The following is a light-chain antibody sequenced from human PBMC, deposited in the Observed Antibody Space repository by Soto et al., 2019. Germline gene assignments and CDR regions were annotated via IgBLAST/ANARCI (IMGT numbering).Light chain of an antibody. Sequence: QSVLTQPPSVSAAPGQKVSISCSGSSSNIGNDYVSWYQHLPGTAPKLLIYDDNKRPTGIPDRFSGSKSCTSATLDITGLQTGDEADYYCGTWDSDLSAGAFGGGTKLTVL. J-gene: IGLJ3*02. V-gene: IGLV1-51*01. CDR1: SSNIGNDY. CDR2: DDN. CDR3: GTWDSDLSAGA.